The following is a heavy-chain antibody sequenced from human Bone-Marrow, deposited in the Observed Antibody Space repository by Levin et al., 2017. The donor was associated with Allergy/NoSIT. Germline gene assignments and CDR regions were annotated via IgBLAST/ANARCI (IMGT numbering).Heavy chain of an antibody. CDR1: GYSIRNGYY. J-gene: IGHJ5*02. CDR2: FYYGGGT. V-gene: IGHV4-38-2*02. CDR3: AGASLEATGPGRFDP. Sequence: PSPTLSLTCTVSGYSIRNGYYWGWIRQPPGKGPEWIGSFYYGGGTYHNPSLQSRLTLSADTSNNQFTLNLASVTAADTAVYYCAGASLEATGPGRFDPWGQGVQVSVSS. D-gene: IGHD1-1*01.